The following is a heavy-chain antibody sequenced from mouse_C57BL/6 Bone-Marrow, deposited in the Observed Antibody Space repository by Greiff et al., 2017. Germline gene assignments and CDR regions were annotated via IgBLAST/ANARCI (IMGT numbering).Heavy chain of an antibody. CDR3: ARDYGSSYWYVDV. Sequence: QVQLKQSGPELVKPGASVKLSCKASGYTFTSYDINWVKQRPGQGLEWIGWIYPRDGSTKYNEKFKGQATLTVDTSSSTAYMELHSLTSEDSAVYYCARDYGSSYWYVDVWGTGTTVTVSS. J-gene: IGHJ1*03. CDR1: GYTFTSYD. D-gene: IGHD1-1*01. CDR2: IYPRDGST. V-gene: IGHV1-85*01.